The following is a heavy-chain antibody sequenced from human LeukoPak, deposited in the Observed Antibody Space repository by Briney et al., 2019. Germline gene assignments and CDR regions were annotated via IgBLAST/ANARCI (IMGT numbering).Heavy chain of an antibody. CDR1: GGSFSGYY. CDR2: INHSGST. CDR3: ARPLGAARYNWFDP. D-gene: IGHD1-26*01. V-gene: IGHV4-34*01. Sequence: SETLSLTCAVYGGSFSGYYWSWIRQPPGKGLEWIGEINHSGSTNYNPSLKSRVTISVDTSKNQFSLKLSSVTAADAAVYYCARPLGAARYNWFDPWGQGTLVTVSS. J-gene: IGHJ5*02.